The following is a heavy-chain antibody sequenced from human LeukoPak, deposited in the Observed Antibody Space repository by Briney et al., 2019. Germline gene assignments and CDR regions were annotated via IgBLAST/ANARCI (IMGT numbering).Heavy chain of an antibody. CDR2: ISGSGGST. V-gene: IGHV3-23*01. J-gene: IGHJ4*02. CDR1: GFTFSTYV. D-gene: IGHD1-1*01. CDR3: AKGNWRYFDY. Sequence: GGSLRLSCAASGFTFSTYVMSWVRQAPGKGLEWVSAISGSGGSTYYADSVKGRSTISRDNSKNTLYLQMNSLGADDTAVYYCAKGNWRYFDYWGQGTLVTVSS.